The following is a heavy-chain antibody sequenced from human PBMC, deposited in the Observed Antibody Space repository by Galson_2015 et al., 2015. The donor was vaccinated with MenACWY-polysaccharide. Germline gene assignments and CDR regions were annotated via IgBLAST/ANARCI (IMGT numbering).Heavy chain of an antibody. V-gene: IGHV3-48*02. CDR3: ARVLKGLVGATPDY. Sequence: SLRLSCAASGFTFSSYSMNWVRQAPGKGLEWVSYISSGGHIYYADSVKGRFTISRDNAKTSLYLQMNSLRDDDTAVYYCARVLKGLVGATPDYWGQGTLVTVSS. D-gene: IGHD1-26*01. CDR2: ISSGGHI. CDR1: GFTFSSYS. J-gene: IGHJ4*02.